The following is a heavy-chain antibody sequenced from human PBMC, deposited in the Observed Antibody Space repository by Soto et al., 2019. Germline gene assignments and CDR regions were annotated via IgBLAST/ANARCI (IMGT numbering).Heavy chain of an antibody. J-gene: IGHJ4*02. D-gene: IGHD2-21*01. CDR2: ISSSSSFR. CDR1: GFTFTNHN. CDR3: ARDPPLSVLVVVATDDF. Sequence: EVQLVESGGGLVKPGGSLRLSCAASGFTFTNHNRNWVRQAPGKGLEWVSSISSSSSFRNYADSVKGRFSISRDNDKNLVYLQMDSLRAEDTAVYYCARDPPLSVLVVVATDDFWGQGTLVTVSS. V-gene: IGHV3-21*02.